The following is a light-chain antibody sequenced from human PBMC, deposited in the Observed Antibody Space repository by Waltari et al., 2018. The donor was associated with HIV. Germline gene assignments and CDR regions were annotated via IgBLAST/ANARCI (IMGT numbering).Light chain of an antibody. V-gene: IGKV1-8*01. CDR3: QHFNSVPYT. J-gene: IGKJ2*01. CDR2: SVS. CDR1: QSVYNF. Sequence: AIQLTQSPSSLSASPGDRVVITCRASQSVYNFFAWYQQKPGAAPRRLIYSVSSLQPGVPSRFSGSGSGTEFALTISSLQSEDFATYYCQHFNSVPYTFGQGTKVELK.